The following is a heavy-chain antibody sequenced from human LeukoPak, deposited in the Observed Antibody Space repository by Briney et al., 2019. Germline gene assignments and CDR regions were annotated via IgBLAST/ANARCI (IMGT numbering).Heavy chain of an antibody. Sequence: GGSLRLSCAASGFTLSSYVMSWVRQAPGKGLERVSAISGSGGSTYYADSVKGRFTISRDNSKNTLYLQMNSLRAEDTAVYYCARDGVDPGGMDVWGQGTTVTVSS. CDR1: GFTLSSYV. J-gene: IGHJ6*02. D-gene: IGHD5-12*01. CDR3: ARDGVDPGGMDV. V-gene: IGHV3-23*01. CDR2: ISGSGGST.